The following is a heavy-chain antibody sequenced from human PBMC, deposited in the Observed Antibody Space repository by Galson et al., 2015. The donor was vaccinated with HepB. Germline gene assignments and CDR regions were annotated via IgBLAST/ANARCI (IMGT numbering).Heavy chain of an antibody. CDR3: AGDYGDDSWFDP. J-gene: IGHJ5*02. D-gene: IGHD4/OR15-4a*01. CDR1: GGSITTNY. Sequence: SETLSLTCTVSGGSITTNYWSWIRQPPGKGVEWIGYIYYSGDSSYNPSLKSRVTISVDMSKNQFSLKLSSVTAADTAVYYCAGDYGDDSWFDPWGQGTLVTVSS. V-gene: IGHV4-59*01. CDR2: IYYSGDS.